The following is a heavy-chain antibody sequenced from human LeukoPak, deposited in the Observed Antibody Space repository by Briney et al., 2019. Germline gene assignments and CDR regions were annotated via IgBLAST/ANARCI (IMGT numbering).Heavy chain of an antibody. CDR2: IHSSGIT. CDR1: DDSISSYY. Sequence: SETLSLTCTVSDDSISSYYWNWIRQSPGRGLEWVANIHSSGITNYNPSLKNRVTIPIDTSKNQFSLRLASVTAADTAVYYCTRGHPFDHWGQGTLVTVSS. V-gene: IGHV4-59*01. J-gene: IGHJ5*02. CDR3: TRGHPFDH.